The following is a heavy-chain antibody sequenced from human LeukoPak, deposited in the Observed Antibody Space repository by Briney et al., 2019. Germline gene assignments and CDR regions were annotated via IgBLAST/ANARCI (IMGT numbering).Heavy chain of an antibody. V-gene: IGHV3-53*01. Sequence: GGSLRLSCAASGFTVSSNYMSWVRQAPGKGLEWVSVIYSGGSTYYADSVKGRFTISRDNSKNTLYLQVNSLRAEDTAVYYCARGTRDYYDSSDYYFDYWGQGTLVTVSS. CDR3: ARGTRDYYDSSDYYFDY. J-gene: IGHJ4*02. D-gene: IGHD3-22*01. CDR1: GFTVSSNY. CDR2: IYSGGST.